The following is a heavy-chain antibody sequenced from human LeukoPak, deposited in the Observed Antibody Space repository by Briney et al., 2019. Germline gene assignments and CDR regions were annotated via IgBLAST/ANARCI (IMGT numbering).Heavy chain of an antibody. Sequence: GGSLRLSCAASGFTFSSYAMSWVRQAPGKGLEWVSAISGSGGSTYYADSVKGRFTISRDNSKNTLYLQMNSLRAEDTAVYYCAKDSMVRGVIMPLDYWGQGTLVTVSS. CDR3: AKDSMVRGVIMPLDY. J-gene: IGHJ4*02. D-gene: IGHD3-10*01. CDR1: GFTFSSYA. CDR2: ISGSGGST. V-gene: IGHV3-23*01.